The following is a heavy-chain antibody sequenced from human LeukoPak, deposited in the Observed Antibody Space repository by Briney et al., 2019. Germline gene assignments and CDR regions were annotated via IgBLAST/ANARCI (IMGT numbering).Heavy chain of an antibody. J-gene: IGHJ5*02. CDR3: ARERNLDCSSTSCYRLSSWFDP. CDR1: GGSISSGDYY. D-gene: IGHD2-2*02. V-gene: IGHV4-30-4*08. Sequence: SSETLSLTCTVSGGSISSGDYYWSWIRQPPGKGLEWIGYIYYSGSTYYNPSLKSRVTISVDTSKNQFSLKLSSVTAADTAVYYCARERNLDCSSTSCYRLSSWFDPWGQGTLVTVSS. CDR2: IYYSGST.